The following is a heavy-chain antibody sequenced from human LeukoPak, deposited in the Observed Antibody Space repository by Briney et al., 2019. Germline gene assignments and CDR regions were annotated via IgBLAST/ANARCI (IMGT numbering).Heavy chain of an antibody. D-gene: IGHD5-12*01. Sequence: GASVKVSCKASGYTFTSYGISWVRQAPGQGLEWMGWISAYNGNTNYAQKLQGRVTMTTDTSTSAAYMELSRLRSDDTAVYYCARTRSGYEPPYGYLGQGTLVTVSS. CDR2: ISAYNGNT. V-gene: IGHV1-18*01. J-gene: IGHJ4*02. CDR3: ARTRSGYEPPYGY. CDR1: GYTFTSYG.